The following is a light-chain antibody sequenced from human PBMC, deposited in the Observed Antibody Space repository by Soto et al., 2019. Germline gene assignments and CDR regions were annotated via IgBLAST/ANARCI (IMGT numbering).Light chain of an antibody. CDR1: ERIYSAY. CDR3: QQYGNSPIT. Sequence: EVVLTQSPGTLSLSRGERATLSCRASERIYSAYLGWYQQKPGQAPRLLIYGTSSRATGIPDRFSGSGSGTDFTLTISRLEPEDFAVYYCQQYGNSPITFGQGTRLDIK. CDR2: GTS. J-gene: IGKJ5*01. V-gene: IGKV3-20*01.